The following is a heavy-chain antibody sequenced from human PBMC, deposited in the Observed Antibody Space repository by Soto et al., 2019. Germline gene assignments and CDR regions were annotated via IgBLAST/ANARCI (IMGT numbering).Heavy chain of an antibody. CDR1: GGSISSGDYY. J-gene: IGHJ4*02. CDR3: ARGYCSGGSCYFDY. D-gene: IGHD2-15*01. Sequence: QVQLQESGPGLVKPSQTLSLTCTVSGGSISSGDYYWSWIRQPPGKGLEWIGYIYYSGSTYYNPSLNRLATISVDTSKNHFSLKLSSVTAADTAVYYCARGYCSGGSCYFDYWGQGTLVTVSS. V-gene: IGHV4-30-4*01. CDR2: IYYSGST.